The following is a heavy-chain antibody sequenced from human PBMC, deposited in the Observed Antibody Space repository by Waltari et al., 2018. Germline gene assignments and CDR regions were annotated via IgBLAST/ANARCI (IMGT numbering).Heavy chain of an antibody. J-gene: IGHJ4*02. Sequence: QVQLQESSPGLVKPQETLSLTCTVSGYSISGGYYWGWIRQPPGKGLEWIVSVHPSGSTYYSPSLRSRVTRSIDPSKNQFSLRLTSVTAADTAVYYCVRDATGNFDFWGQGTLVTVSS. CDR1: GYSISGGYY. CDR2: VHPSGST. V-gene: IGHV4-38-2*02. CDR3: VRDATGNFDF. D-gene: IGHD1-1*01.